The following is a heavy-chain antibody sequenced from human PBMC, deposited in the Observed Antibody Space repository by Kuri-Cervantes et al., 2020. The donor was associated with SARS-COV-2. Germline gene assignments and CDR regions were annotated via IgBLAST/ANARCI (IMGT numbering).Heavy chain of an antibody. Sequence: ASVKVSCKASGYTFTSYAMHWVRQAPGQRLEWMGWINDGNGNTKYSQKFQGRVTITRDTSAITAYMELSSLRSEDTAVYYCAGEDRKGCAFDIWGQGTMVTVSS. V-gene: IGHV1-3*01. CDR1: GYTFTSYA. J-gene: IGHJ3*02. CDR2: INDGNGNT. CDR3: AGEDRKGCAFDI. D-gene: IGHD3-16*02.